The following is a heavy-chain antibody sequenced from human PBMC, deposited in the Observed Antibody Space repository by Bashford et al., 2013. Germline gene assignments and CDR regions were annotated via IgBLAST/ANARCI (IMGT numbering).Heavy chain of an antibody. CDR1: GGSISIYY. CDR3: AREVHSSSSSFDS. Sequence: SETLSLTCTVSGGSISIYYWSWIRQPPGKGLEWIGYIYDSGSTNYNPSLKSRVTISVATSKNQFSLKLISVTAADTAVYYCAREVHSSSSSFDSWGHGSLVTVSS. CDR2: IYDSGST. V-gene: IGHV4-59*12. D-gene: IGHD6-6*01. J-gene: IGHJ5*01.